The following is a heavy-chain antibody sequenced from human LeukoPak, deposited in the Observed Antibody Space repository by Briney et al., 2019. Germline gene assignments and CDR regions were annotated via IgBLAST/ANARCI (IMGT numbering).Heavy chain of an antibody. J-gene: IGHJ5*02. CDR3: ATDFYDST. D-gene: IGHD3-22*01. Sequence: PGGSLRLSCATSGFTFSNAWMNWVRQAPGKGLEWVGRIRSNSDGGTIDYAAPVKGRFTLSKDDSKTTLYPQMNSLQTEGTAVYYCATDFYDSTWGQGTLVTVSS. CDR2: IRSNSDGGTI. V-gene: IGHV3-15*07. CDR1: GFTFSNAW.